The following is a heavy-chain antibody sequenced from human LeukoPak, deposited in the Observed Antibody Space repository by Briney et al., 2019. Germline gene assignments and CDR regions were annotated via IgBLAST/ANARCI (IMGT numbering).Heavy chain of an antibody. CDR2: IASDGSST. J-gene: IGHJ4*02. V-gene: IGHV3-74*01. CDR3: ARGRPHGNDY. CDR1: GFTFSSYW. Sequence: GGSLRLSCAASGFTFSSYWMNWVRHAPGKGLVWVSRIASDGSSTTYADSVKGRFSISRDNAKNTLYLQMNSLRVEDTAVYYCARGRPHGNDYWGQGPLVTVPS. D-gene: IGHD4-23*01.